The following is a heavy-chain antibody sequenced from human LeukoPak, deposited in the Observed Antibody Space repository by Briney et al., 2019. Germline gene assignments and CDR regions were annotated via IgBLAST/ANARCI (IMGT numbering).Heavy chain of an antibody. CDR3: ARGWTTVSAYYYYYYMDV. V-gene: IGHV1-69*06. J-gene: IGHJ6*03. CDR1: GGTFSSYA. Sequence: SVRVSCKASGGTFSSYAISWVRQAPGQGLEWMGGIIPIFGTANYAQKFQGRVTITADKSTSTAYMELSSLRSEDTAVYYCARGWTTVSAYYYYYYMDVWGKGTTVTVSS. CDR2: IIPIFGTA. D-gene: IGHD4-17*01.